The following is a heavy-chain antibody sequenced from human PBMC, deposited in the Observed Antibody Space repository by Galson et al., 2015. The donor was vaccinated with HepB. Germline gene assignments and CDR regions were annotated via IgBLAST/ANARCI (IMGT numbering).Heavy chain of an antibody. V-gene: IGHV5-51*01. CDR1: GYSFTNYW. CDR3: ARRNTCGVDCARSLYAFDI. D-gene: IGHD2-21*02. CDR2: IYPGDSDT. J-gene: IGHJ3*02. Sequence: QSGAEVKKPGESLKISCKGSGYSFTNYWIGWVRQMPGKGLEWMGLIYPGDSDTRYSPSFQGQVTISAGKSISTAYLQWSSLKASDAAMYYCARRNTCGVDCARSLYAFDIWGQGTKVTVSS.